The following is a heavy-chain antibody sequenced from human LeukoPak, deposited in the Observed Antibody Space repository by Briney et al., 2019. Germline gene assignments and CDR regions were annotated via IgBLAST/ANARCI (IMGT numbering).Heavy chain of an antibody. Sequence: ASVKVSCKASGYTFTSHYMHWVRQAPGQGLEWMGIINPSGGSTSYAQKFQGRVTMTRDMSTSTVYMELSSLRSEDTAVYYCARDVSRVGATGPFDYWGQGTLVTVSS. CDR2: INPSGGST. CDR1: GYTFTSHY. J-gene: IGHJ4*02. V-gene: IGHV1-46*01. CDR3: ARDVSRVGATGPFDY. D-gene: IGHD1-26*01.